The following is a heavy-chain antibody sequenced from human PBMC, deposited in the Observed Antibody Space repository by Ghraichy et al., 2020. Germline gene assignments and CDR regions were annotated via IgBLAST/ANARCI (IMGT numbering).Heavy chain of an antibody. CDR3: ARGQQSRGITIFGVVIILGWFDP. J-gene: IGHJ5*02. D-gene: IGHD3-3*01. V-gene: IGHV4-34*01. CDR2: INHSGST. Sequence: ETLSLTCAVYGGSFSGYYWSWIRQPPGKGLEWIGEINHSGSTNYNPSLKSRVTISVDTSKNQFSLKLSSVTAADTAVYYCARGQQSRGITIFGVVIILGWFDPWGQGTLVTVSS. CDR1: GGSFSGYY.